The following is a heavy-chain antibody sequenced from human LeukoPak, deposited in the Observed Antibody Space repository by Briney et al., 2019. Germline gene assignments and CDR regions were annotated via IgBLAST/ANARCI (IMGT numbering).Heavy chain of an antibody. Sequence: GGSLRLSCAASGFTFSSYWMHWVRQPPGKGLAWVARVSADGSSTSYADPVRGRFTISRDNAKSTLYLQMNSLRAEDTAVYYCARDCQYCSNTNCRCCWGQGTLVTVSS. CDR3: ARDCQYCSNTNCRCC. D-gene: IGHD2-2*01. J-gene: IGHJ4*02. CDR2: VSADGSST. V-gene: IGHV3-74*01. CDR1: GFTFSSYW.